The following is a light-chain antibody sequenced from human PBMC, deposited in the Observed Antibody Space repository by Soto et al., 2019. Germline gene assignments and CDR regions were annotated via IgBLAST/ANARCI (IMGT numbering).Light chain of an antibody. CDR3: CSYAGSRTYV. Sequence: QSVLTQPPSVSGAPGQRVTISCTGSGSNIGAGYDVHWYQQLPGAAPKLLIFANIIRPSGVPDRFSGSKSGTSASLAITGLRAEDEADYYCCSYAGSRTYVVGLGTKVTVL. J-gene: IGLJ1*01. CDR2: ANI. CDR1: GSNIGAGYD. V-gene: IGLV1-40*01.